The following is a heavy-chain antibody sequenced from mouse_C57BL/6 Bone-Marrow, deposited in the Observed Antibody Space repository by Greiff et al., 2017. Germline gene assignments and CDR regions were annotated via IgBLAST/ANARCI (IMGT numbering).Heavy chain of an antibody. J-gene: IGHJ2*01. CDR2: IDPSDSYT. Sequence: VQLQQPGAELVMPGASVKLSCKASGYTFTSYWMHWVKQRPGQGLEWIGEIDPSDSYTNYNQKFKGKSTLTVDKSSSTAYMQLSSLTSEDSAVYYCARYWGYYFDYWGQGTTLTVSS. D-gene: IGHD4-1*01. CDR1: GYTFTSYW. V-gene: IGHV1-69*01. CDR3: ARYWGYYFDY.